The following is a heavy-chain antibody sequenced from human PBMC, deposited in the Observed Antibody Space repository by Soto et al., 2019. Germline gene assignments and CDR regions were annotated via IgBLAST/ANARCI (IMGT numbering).Heavy chain of an antibody. J-gene: IGHJ6*03. CDR1: GFTFSSYW. CDR3: ARDSSIWFGAYYYYYMDV. V-gene: IGHV3-74*01. D-gene: IGHD3-10*01. Sequence: GGSLRLSCAASGFTFSSYWMHWVRQAPGKGLVWVSRINSEGSSTSYADSVKGRFTISRDNAKNTLYLQMNSLRAEDTAVYYCARDSSIWFGAYYYYYMDVWGKGTTVTVSS. CDR2: INSEGSST.